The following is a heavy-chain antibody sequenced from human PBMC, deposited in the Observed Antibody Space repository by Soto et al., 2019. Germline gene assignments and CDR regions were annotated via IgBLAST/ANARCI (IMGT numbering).Heavy chain of an antibody. Sequence: GGSLRLSCAASGFTFSSYAMHWVRQAPGKGLEWVAVISYDGSNKYYADSVKGRFTISRDNSKNTLYLQMNSLRAEDTAVYYCAKGPEPGIYGSGSFGYYFDYWGQGTLVTVSS. CDR2: ISYDGSNK. D-gene: IGHD3-10*01. CDR3: AKGPEPGIYGSGSFGYYFDY. CDR1: GFTFSSYA. J-gene: IGHJ4*02. V-gene: IGHV3-30-3*01.